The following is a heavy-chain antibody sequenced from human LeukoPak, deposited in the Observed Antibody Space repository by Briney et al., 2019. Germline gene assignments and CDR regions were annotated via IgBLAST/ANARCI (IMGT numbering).Heavy chain of an antibody. CDR1: GGSVSRSSYY. CDR2: IYYGGST. J-gene: IGHJ5*02. Sequence: PSETLSLTCTVSGGSVSRSSYYWGWIRQTPGKGPEWIGSIYYGGSTYYNPSLKSRVTISVDTSMNQFSLKLSSVTAADTAVYYCARCDIAAAGRFYPWGQGTLVTVSS. CDR3: ARCDIAAAGRFYP. D-gene: IGHD6-13*01. V-gene: IGHV4-39*01.